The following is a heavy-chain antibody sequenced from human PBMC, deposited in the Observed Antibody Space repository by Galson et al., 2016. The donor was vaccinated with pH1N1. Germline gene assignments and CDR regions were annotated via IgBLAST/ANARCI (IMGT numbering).Heavy chain of an antibody. Sequence: SVKVSCKASGYTLTRYAILWVRQAPGQRPEWMGWINGLNGNTKYSQKFQGRVSISRDTSATTAYLELSSLRSEDTAVYYCARAGTNSGSLQFYYCGMDVWGQGTTVTVSS. D-gene: IGHD3-10*01. CDR2: INGLNGNT. CDR3: ARAGTNSGSLQFYYCGMDV. J-gene: IGHJ6*02. CDR1: GYTLTRYA. V-gene: IGHV1-3*01.